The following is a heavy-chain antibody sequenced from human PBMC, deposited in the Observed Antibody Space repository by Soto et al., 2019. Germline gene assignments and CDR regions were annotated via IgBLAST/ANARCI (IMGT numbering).Heavy chain of an antibody. V-gene: IGHV3-30-3*01. CDR2: ISYDGNNK. J-gene: IGHJ6*02. Sequence: QVQLVESGGGVVQPGRSLRLSCAASGFTFSRFSMHWVRQAPGKGLAWVAVISYDGNNKHFAESVKGRFSISRDVSKNTVYLEMNNLRGDDSAVYYCARDHGMFLSYYYYGMDVWGQGTTVTVSS. D-gene: IGHD3-10*02. CDR3: ARDHGMFLSYYYYGMDV. CDR1: GFTFSRFS.